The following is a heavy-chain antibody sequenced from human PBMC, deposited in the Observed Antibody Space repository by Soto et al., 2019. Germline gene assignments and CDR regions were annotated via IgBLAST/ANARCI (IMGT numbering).Heavy chain of an antibody. Sequence: PSETLSLTCTVAGGSISSYDWSWIRQPPGKGLEWIGYIYYSGSTNYNPSLKSRVTISVDTSKNQFSLKLSSVTAADTAVYYCARMALGSYSSRWYVDYWGQGTLVTVSS. CDR1: GGSISSYD. D-gene: IGHD6-13*01. CDR2: IYYSGST. V-gene: IGHV4-59*01. J-gene: IGHJ4*02. CDR3: ARMALGSYSSRWYVDY.